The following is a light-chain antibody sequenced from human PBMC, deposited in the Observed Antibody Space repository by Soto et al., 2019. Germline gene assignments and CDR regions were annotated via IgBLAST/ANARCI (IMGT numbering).Light chain of an antibody. Sequence: QSALTQPASVSGSPGQSITISCTGTSSDIGYYDYVSWYQHHSGKAPKLIXXXXXXRPSGVSNRFSGSKSGNTASLTISGLQAEDEADYYCCSYTSSSPYVFGTGTKVTVL. J-gene: IGLJ1*01. CDR3: CSYTSSSPYV. V-gene: IGLV2-14*01. CDR1: SSDIGYYDY. CDR2: XXX.